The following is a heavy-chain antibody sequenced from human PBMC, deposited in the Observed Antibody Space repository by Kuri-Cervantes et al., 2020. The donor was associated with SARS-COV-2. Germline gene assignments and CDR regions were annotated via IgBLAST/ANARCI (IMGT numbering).Heavy chain of an antibody. CDR3: ARDLAY. Sequence: LSLTCAASGFTFSSYGMHWVRQAPGKGLEWVAVIWYDGSSKYYADSVKGRFTISRDNSKSTLYLQMNSLRAEDTAVYYCARDLAYWGQGTLVTVSS. D-gene: IGHD3-16*01. CDR2: IWYDGSSK. J-gene: IGHJ4*02. CDR1: GFTFSSYG. V-gene: IGHV3-33*01.